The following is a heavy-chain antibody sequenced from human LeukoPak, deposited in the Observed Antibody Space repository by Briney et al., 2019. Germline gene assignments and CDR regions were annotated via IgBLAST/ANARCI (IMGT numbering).Heavy chain of an antibody. CDR2: IYYSGST. J-gene: IGHJ4*02. CDR1: GGSISSSSYY. V-gene: IGHV4-39*01. Sequence: SETLSLTCTVSGGSISSSSYYWGWIRQPPGKGLEWIGSIYYSGSTYYNPSLKSRVTISVDTSKDQFSLKLSSVTAADTAVYYCARWSGSYFDYWGQGTLVTVSS. D-gene: IGHD1-26*01. CDR3: ARWSGSYFDY.